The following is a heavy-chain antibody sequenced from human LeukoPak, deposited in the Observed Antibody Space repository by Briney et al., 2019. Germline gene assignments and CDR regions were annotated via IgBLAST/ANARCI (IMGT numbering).Heavy chain of an antibody. D-gene: IGHD5-12*01. CDR3: ARTSRGGYSGYDPNFDY. CDR2: IIPIFGTA. J-gene: IGHJ4*02. V-gene: IGHV1-69*13. Sequence: SVKISCKASGGTFSSYAISWLRQAPGQGLEWMGGIIPIFGTANYAQKFQGRVTITADESTSTAYMELSSLRSEDTAVYYCARTSRGGYSGYDPNFDYWGQGTLVTVSS. CDR1: GGTFSSYA.